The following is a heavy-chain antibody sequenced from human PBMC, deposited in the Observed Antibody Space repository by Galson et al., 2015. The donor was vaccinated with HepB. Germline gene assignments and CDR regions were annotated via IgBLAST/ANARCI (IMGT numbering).Heavy chain of an antibody. CDR1: GFTFGDYA. D-gene: IGHD3-3*01. V-gene: IGHV3-49*03. Sequence: SLRLSCAASGFTFGDYAMSWFRQAPGKGLEWVGFIRSKAYGGTTKYAASVKGRFTISRDDSKSIAYLQMNSLKTEDTAVYYCTRAPYYDFWSGYPDAFDIWGQGTMVTVSS. CDR2: IRSKAYGGTT. CDR3: TRAPYYDFWSGYPDAFDI. J-gene: IGHJ3*02.